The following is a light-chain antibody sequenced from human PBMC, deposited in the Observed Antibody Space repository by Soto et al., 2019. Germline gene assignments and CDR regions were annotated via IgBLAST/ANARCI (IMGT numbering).Light chain of an antibody. J-gene: IGKJ1*01. Sequence: VVTQSPATLSVFPGETATLSCRASQSVSSDLAWYQQRPGQAPRLLIYGASTRATGIPARFRGSGSGTEFRLTISSLQSEDFSTYYCQQYNTWHPKMAFCRGTKLDIK. CDR1: QSVSSD. V-gene: IGKV3-15*01. CDR2: GAS. CDR3: QQYNTWHPKMA.